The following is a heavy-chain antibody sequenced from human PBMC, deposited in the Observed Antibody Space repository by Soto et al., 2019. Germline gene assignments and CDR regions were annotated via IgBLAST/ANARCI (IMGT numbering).Heavy chain of an antibody. CDR2: ISGSGGST. CDR3: AKPLLPMVYAPLDY. CDR1: GFTFSSYA. D-gene: IGHD2-8*01. J-gene: IGHJ4*02. Sequence: GGSLRLSCAASGFTFSSYAMSWVRQAPGKGLEWVSAISGSGGSTYYADSVKGRFTISRDNSKNTLYLQMNSLRAEDTAVYYCAKPLLPMVYAPLDYWGQGTLVTVSS. V-gene: IGHV3-23*01.